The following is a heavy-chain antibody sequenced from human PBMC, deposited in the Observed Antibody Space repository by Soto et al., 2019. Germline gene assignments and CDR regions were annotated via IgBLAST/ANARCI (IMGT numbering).Heavy chain of an antibody. D-gene: IGHD3-10*01. Sequence: ASVKVSCKASGYTFTSYYMHWVRQAPGQGLEWMGIINPSGGSTSYAQKFQGRVTMTRNTSISTAYMELSSLRSEDTAVYYCARVLRGENERSDYWGQGTLVTVSS. CDR2: INPSGGST. V-gene: IGHV1-46*01. J-gene: IGHJ4*02. CDR1: GYTFTSYY. CDR3: ARVLRGENERSDY.